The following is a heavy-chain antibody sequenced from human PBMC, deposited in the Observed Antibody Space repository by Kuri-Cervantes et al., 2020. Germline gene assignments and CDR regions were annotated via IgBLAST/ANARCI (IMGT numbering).Heavy chain of an antibody. V-gene: IGHV3-15*01. CDR1: GFTFSSYA. CDR3: TTGPYSSSWYLYDY. D-gene: IGHD6-13*01. J-gene: IGHJ4*02. CDR2: IKSKTDGGTT. Sequence: LSLTCAASGFTFSSYAMSWVRQAPGKGLEWVGRIKSKTDGGTTDYAAPVKGRFTISRDDSKNTLYLQMNSLKTEDTAVYYCTTGPYSSSWYLYDYWGQGTLVTVSS.